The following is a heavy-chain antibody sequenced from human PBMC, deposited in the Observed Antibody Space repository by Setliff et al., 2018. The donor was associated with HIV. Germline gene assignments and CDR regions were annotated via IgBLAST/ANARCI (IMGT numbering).Heavy chain of an antibody. D-gene: IGHD5-18*01. V-gene: IGHV4-28*01. J-gene: IGHJ4*02. Sequence: SETLSLTCTVSGDSISSNNWWGWIRQPPGKGLEWIGYIFYSGSTTYTPSLKSRVTISVDTSKNQFSLKLNSVTAADTAVYYCARTRGYTYGYIDSWAQGTLVTVSS. CDR2: IFYSGST. CDR1: GDSISSNNW. CDR3: ARTRGYTYGYIDS.